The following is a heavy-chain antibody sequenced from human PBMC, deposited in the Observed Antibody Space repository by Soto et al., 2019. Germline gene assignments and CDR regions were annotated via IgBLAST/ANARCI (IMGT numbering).Heavy chain of an antibody. CDR2: ISYDGSNK. D-gene: IGHD6-13*01. CDR3: ARDVAAAGTTHDY. CDR1: GFTFSSYA. J-gene: IGHJ4*02. Sequence: QVQLVESGGGVVQPGRSLRLSCAASGFTFSSYAMHWVRQAPGKGLEWVAVISYDGSNKYYADSVKGRFTISRDNSKNTLYLQMNSLRAEDTAVYYCARDVAAAGTTHDYWGQGTLVTVSS. V-gene: IGHV3-30-3*01.